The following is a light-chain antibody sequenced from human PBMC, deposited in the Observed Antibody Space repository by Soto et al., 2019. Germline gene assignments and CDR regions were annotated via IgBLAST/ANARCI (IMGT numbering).Light chain of an antibody. Sequence: EIVLTQSPATLSLSPGERATLSCRASQSVSTSLAWYQQKPGQAPRLLIYDASNRATGVPARFSGSGSGTDFTLTISGLEPEDFAVYYCQRRNSWTLLWAFGGGTKVEIK. CDR2: DAS. CDR3: QRRNSWTLLWA. CDR1: QSVSTS. V-gene: IGKV3-11*01. J-gene: IGKJ4*01.